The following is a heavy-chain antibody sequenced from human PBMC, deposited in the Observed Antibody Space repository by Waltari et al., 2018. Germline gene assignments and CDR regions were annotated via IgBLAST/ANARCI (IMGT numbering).Heavy chain of an antibody. CDR2: INPNSGGT. D-gene: IGHD6-13*01. CDR1: EYTFTGYY. J-gene: IGHJ4*02. CDR3: AREYSNIWYYFDY. Sequence: QVQLVQSGAEVKKPGASVKVFCKASEYTFTGYYIHWVRQAPGQGLEWMGWINPNSGGTNYAQKFQGRVTMTRDTSISTAYMELSSLRSDDTALYYCAREYSNIWYYFDYWGQGTLVTVSS. V-gene: IGHV1-2*02.